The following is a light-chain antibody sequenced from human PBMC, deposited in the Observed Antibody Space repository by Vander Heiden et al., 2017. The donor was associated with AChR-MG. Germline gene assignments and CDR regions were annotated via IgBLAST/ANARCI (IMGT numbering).Light chain of an antibody. J-gene: IGKJ5*01. CDR3: QQRSNWPIT. CDR1: QSVSSY. V-gene: IGKV3-11*01. Sequence: IVLTQSPATLSLSAGERATLSCRASQSVSSYLAWYQQRPGQAPRLLVYDASNRATGIPARFSGSGSGTDFTLTISSLEPEDFAVYYCQQRSNWPITFGQGTRLEIK. CDR2: DAS.